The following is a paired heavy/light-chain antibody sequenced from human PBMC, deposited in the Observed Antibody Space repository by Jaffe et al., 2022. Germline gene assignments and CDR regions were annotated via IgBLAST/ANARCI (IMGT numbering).Light chain of an antibody. CDR3: QQFGSSPPYS. CDR1: HNVPSNY. CDR2: SAS. J-gene: IGKJ4*01. V-gene: IGKV3-20*01. Sequence: IVLTQSPGTLSLSPGERATLSCRASHNVPSNYLAWYQQKPGQPPRLLMYSASTRATGIPDRFSGSGSGTDFTLTVSGLEPEDFAVYYCQQFGSSPPYSFGGGTKVEIK.
Heavy chain of an antibody. CDR3: ARDPYTKAFDI. CDR2: IKEDSGQK. Sequence: EVQLVESGGGWVQPGGSLRLSCTASGFTFNTYWMMWLRQAPGKGLEWVSSIKEDSGQKDYLDSVRGRFTISRDNAKNSLYLQMNSLRVDDAAVYYCARDPYTKAFDIWGHGTVVIVSS. CDR1: GFTFNTYW. J-gene: IGHJ3*02. V-gene: IGHV3-7*01.